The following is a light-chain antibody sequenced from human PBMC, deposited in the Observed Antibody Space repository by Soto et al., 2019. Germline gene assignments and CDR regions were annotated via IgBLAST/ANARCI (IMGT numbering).Light chain of an antibody. J-gene: IGLJ2*01. CDR2: YNT. CDR3: QSYDSSLSGVV. Sequence: QSVLTQPPSVSGAPGQRVTLSCSGSGSNIGAGYDVHWYQQLPGTAPKLLIYYNTNRPSGVPDRFSGSKSGASASLAITWLQAEDEADYYCQSYDSSLSGVVFGGGTKLTVL. V-gene: IGLV1-40*01. CDR1: GSNIGAGYD.